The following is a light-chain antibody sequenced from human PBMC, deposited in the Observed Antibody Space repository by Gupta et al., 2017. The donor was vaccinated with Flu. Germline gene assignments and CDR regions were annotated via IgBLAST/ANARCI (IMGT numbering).Light chain of an antibody. CDR1: QDVKNY. V-gene: IGKV1-33*01. CDR3: HQYDNLPIT. J-gene: IGKJ2*01. Sequence: TQMTQSPSSLSASVGDRVTITCQASQDVKNYLNWYQQKPGKPPKLLIYDASNWDAGVSSRFCGSGSGTNFNFTISRLQPEDAATYCCHQYDNLPITFGPGTKLQIK. CDR2: DAS.